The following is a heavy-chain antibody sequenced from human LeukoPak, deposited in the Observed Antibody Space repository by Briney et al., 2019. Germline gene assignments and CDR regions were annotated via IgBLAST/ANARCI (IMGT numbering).Heavy chain of an antibody. CDR3: ARVLRQLRTRYWYFDL. V-gene: IGHV4-34*01. D-gene: IGHD2-2*01. Sequence: SETLSLTCAVYGGSFSGYYWSWIRQPPGKGLEWIGEINHSGSTNYNPSLKSRVTISVDTSKNQFSLKLSSVTAADTAVYYCARVLRQLRTRYWYFDLWGRGTLVTVSS. J-gene: IGHJ2*01. CDR1: GGSFSGYY. CDR2: INHSGST.